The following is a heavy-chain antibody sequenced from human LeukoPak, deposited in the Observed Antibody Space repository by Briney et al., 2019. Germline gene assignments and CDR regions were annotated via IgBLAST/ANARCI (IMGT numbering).Heavy chain of an antibody. D-gene: IGHD6-19*01. V-gene: IGHV1-2*02. CDR1: GYTFTGYY. CDR3: ARVEQWTAVAGDY. Sequence: ASVKVSCKASGYTFTGYYMHWVRQAPGQGLEWMGWINPNSGGTNYAQKFQGRVTMTRDTSISTAYMELSRLRSDDTAVYYCARVEQWTAVAGDYWGQGTLVTVSS. CDR2: INPNSGGT. J-gene: IGHJ4*02.